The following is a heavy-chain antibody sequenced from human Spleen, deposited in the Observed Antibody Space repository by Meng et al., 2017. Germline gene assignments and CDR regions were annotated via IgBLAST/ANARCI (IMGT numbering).Heavy chain of an antibody. Sequence: GESLKISCAASGFTFSGSAMHWVRQASGKGLEWVGRIRSKANSYATAYAASVKGRFTISRDDSKNTAYLQMNSLRAEDTAVYYCAKNLYSSSSSRGTFDIWGQGTMVTVSS. V-gene: IGHV3-73*01. CDR3: AKNLYSSSSSRGTFDI. CDR2: IRSKANSYAT. D-gene: IGHD6-13*01. J-gene: IGHJ3*02. CDR1: GFTFSGSA.